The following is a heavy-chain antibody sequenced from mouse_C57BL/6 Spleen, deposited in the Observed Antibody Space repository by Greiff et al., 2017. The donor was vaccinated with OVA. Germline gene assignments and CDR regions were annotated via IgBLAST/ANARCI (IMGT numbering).Heavy chain of an antibody. V-gene: IGHV1-18*01. CDR3: ARVEDYYGSSPWFAY. D-gene: IGHD1-1*01. CDR1: GYTFTDYN. J-gene: IGHJ3*01. CDR2: INPNNGGT. Sequence: VQLQQSGPELVKPGASVKIPCKASGYTFTDYNMDWVKQSHGKSLEWIGDINPNNGGTIYNQKFKGKATLTVDKSSSTAYMELRSLTSEDTAVYYGARVEDYYGSSPWFAYWGQGTLVTVSA.